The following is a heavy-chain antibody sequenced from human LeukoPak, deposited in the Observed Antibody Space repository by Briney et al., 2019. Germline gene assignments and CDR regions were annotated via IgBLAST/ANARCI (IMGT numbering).Heavy chain of an antibody. CDR3: AELGITMIGGV. J-gene: IGHJ6*04. V-gene: IGHV3-48*03. Sequence: GGSLRLSCAGSGFTFSSYERNWVGQAPGRGLEWVSYISSSGSTIYYADSVKGRFIISRDNAKNSLYLQMNSLRAEDTAVYYCAELGITMIGGVWGKGTTVTISS. CDR1: GFTFSSYE. D-gene: IGHD3-10*02. CDR2: ISSSGSTI.